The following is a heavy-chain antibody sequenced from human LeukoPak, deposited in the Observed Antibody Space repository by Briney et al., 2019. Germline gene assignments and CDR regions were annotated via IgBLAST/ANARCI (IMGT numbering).Heavy chain of an antibody. J-gene: IGHJ5*02. CDR3: ARDYSQLSWFDP. D-gene: IGHD6-6*01. V-gene: IGHV3-21*01. CDR1: GFTFSSYS. CDR2: ISSSSSHI. Sequence: PGGSLRLSCAASGFTFSSYSMNWVRQAPGKGLEWVSSISSSSSHIYYADSVKGRFTISRDNAKNSLYLQMNSLRAEDTAVYYCARDYSQLSWFDPWGQGTLVTVSS.